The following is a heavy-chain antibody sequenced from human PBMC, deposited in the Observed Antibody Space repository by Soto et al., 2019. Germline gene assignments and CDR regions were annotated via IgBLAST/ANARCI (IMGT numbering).Heavy chain of an antibody. V-gene: IGHV3-23*01. CDR2: ITGSGGST. J-gene: IGHJ4*02. D-gene: IGHD1-26*01. CDR1: GFTFSSYA. CDR3: AKFLGGDSGIYKNSPAFDY. Sequence: PGGSLRLSCAASGFTFSSYAMSWVRQAPGKGLEWVSAITGSGGSTYYADSVKGRFTISRDNSKNTLYLQMNSLRAEDTAVYYCAKFLGGDSGIYKNSPAFDYWGQGTLVTVSS.